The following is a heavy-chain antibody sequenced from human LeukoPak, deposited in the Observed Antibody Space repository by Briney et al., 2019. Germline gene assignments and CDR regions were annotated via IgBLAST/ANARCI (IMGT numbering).Heavy chain of an antibody. V-gene: IGHV3-74*01. Sequence: QAGGSLRLSCAASGFTVSSNYMSWVRQAPGKGLVWVSRINSDGSNTTSADSVKGRFTISRDNAKNTLYLQMNSLRAEDTAVYYWAKGGATVIDYWGQGTLVTVSS. J-gene: IGHJ4*02. D-gene: IGHD4-17*01. CDR3: AKGGATVIDY. CDR2: INSDGSNT. CDR1: GFTVSSNY.